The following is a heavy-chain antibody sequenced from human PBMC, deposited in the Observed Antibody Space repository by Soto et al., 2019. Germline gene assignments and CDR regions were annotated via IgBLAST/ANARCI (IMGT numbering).Heavy chain of an antibody. CDR3: AKVGIVVVPAADYYYGMDV. CDR2: ISYDGSNK. Sequence: HPGGSLRLSCAASGFTFSSYGTHWVRQAPGKGLEWVAVISYDGSNKYYADSVKGRFTISRDNSKNTLYLQMNSLRAEDTAVYYCAKVGIVVVPAADYYYGMDVWGQGTTVTVSS. J-gene: IGHJ6*02. D-gene: IGHD2-2*01. V-gene: IGHV3-30*18. CDR1: GFTFSSYG.